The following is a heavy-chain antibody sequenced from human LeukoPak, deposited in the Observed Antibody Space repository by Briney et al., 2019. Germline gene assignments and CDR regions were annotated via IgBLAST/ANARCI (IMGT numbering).Heavy chain of an antibody. CDR1: GYTFTSCN. Sequence: AASKGSWKAAGYTFTSCNMQWVRQPPRQGLEWMGIINPSGGSTSYAQKFQGRVTMTRDMSTSTVYMELSSLRSEDTAVYYCAREEVEMATFDYWGQGTLVTVSS. J-gene: IGHJ4*02. D-gene: IGHD5-24*01. CDR3: AREEVEMATFDY. CDR2: INPSGGST. V-gene: IGHV1-46*01.